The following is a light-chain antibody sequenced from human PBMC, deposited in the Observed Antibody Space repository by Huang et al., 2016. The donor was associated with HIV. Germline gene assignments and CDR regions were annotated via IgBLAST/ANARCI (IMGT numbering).Light chain of an antibody. CDR2: VAS. V-gene: IGKV1-27*01. CDR1: QVIGHS. Sequence: DIQMTQSPSSLSAFVGDTVTITCRASQVIGHSLAWYQQKPVKPPNLLIYVASTLQSGVPSRFSGSGSGTDFTLTISNLQTEDIATYYCQKYDSDPRTFGQGTRV. CDR3: QKYDSDPRT. J-gene: IGKJ1*01.